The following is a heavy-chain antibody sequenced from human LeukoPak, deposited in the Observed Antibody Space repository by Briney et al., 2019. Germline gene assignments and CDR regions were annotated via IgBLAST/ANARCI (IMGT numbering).Heavy chain of an antibody. CDR3: ARDQRSESYYPWGWFDP. Sequence: GGSLRLSCAASGFAVSTNYLSWVRQAPGKGLEWVSVIYSDGSTYYTDSAKGRFTISRDNSKNTLYLQMNSLRPEDTAVYYCARDQRSESYYPWGWFDPWGQGTLFTVSS. CDR2: IYSDGST. V-gene: IGHV3-66*02. D-gene: IGHD1-26*01. J-gene: IGHJ5*02. CDR1: GFAVSTNY.